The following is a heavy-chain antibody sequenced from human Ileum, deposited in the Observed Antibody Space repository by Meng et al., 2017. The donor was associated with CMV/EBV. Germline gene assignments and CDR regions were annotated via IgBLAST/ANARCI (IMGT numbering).Heavy chain of an antibody. V-gene: IGHV3-30*02. J-gene: IGHJ4*02. CDR3: TVPTSDLDH. D-gene: IGHD3-16*01. CDR1: GFMFSKAG. CDR2: IQNDESNK. Sequence: VWVVVSGGGVVQPGGSLRLSCAASGFMFSKAGMHWVRQAPGKGLEWVAFIQNDESNKYYADSVKGRFTISRDNSKNTLYLQMNRLTTEDTAVYYCTVPTSDLDHWGQGTLVTVSS.